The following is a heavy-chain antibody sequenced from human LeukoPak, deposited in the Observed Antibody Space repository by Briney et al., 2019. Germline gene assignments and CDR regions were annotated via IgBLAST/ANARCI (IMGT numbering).Heavy chain of an antibody. D-gene: IGHD2-8*01. CDR1: GFTFSSYG. J-gene: IGHJ4*02. CDR3: AKGQQDIVLMEYAPSLYSRGPNGDLFDY. CDR2: IRYDGSNK. Sequence: GGSLRLSCAASGFTFSSYGMHWVRQAPAKGLEWVAFIRYDGSNKYYADSVKGRFTISRDNSKNTLYLQMNSLRAEDTAVYYCAKGQQDIVLMEYAPSLYSRGPNGDLFDYWGQGTLVTVSS. V-gene: IGHV3-30*02.